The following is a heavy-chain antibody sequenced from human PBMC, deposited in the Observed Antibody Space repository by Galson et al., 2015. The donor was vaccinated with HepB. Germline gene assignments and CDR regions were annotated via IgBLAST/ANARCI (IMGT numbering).Heavy chain of an antibody. Sequence: SLRLSCAASGFTFSSYTMSWVRQAPGKGLGWVSAISGSGGSTNYADSVKGRFTISRDNSKNTLYLQMNSLRAEDTAVYYCAKFAGYCSSTSCPDYWGQGTLVTVSS. V-gene: IGHV3-23*01. CDR3: AKFAGYCSSTSCPDY. CDR2: ISGSGGST. D-gene: IGHD2-2*01. CDR1: GFTFSSYT. J-gene: IGHJ4*02.